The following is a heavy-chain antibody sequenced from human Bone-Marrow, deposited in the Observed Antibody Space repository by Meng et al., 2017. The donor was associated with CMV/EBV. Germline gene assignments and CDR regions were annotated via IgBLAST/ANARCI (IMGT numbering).Heavy chain of an antibody. CDR2: ISASGVST. CDR1: GFSFSSYA. V-gene: IGHV3-23*01. Sequence: GESLKISCAASGFSFSSYAMSWVRQAPGKGLEWVSSISASGVSTYYADSVKGRFTLSRDNPENTLYLQVSSLRAEDTATYYCAKLGTAQVGNYYYGLGVWGQGTTVAVPS. CDR3: AKLGTAQVGNYYYGLGV. J-gene: IGHJ6*02. D-gene: IGHD1-7*01.